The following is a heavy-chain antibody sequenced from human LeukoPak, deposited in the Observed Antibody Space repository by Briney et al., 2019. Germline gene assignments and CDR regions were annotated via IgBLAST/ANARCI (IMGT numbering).Heavy chain of an antibody. CDR3: ARGGGGYSYGYVDY. D-gene: IGHD5-18*01. CDR1: GFTFSSYA. Sequence: GGSLRLSCAASGFTFSSYAMSWVRQAPGKGLEWVSAISGSGDSIYFADSVKGRFTISRDNSKNTLYLQMNSLRAEDTAVYYCARGGGGYSYGYVDYWGQGTLVTVSS. CDR2: ISGSGDSI. J-gene: IGHJ4*02. V-gene: IGHV3-23*01.